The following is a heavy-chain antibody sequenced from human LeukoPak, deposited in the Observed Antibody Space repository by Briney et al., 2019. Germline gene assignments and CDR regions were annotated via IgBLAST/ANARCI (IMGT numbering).Heavy chain of an antibody. Sequence: SETLSLTCTVSGASISSFHWTWIRQPAGKGLEWIGLIYSSGSTIYNPSLKSRVAMSVDMTKNQLSLKVSSVTAADTAMYYCARKDGDYWGQGTLVTVSS. V-gene: IGHV4-4*07. CDR2: IYSSGST. J-gene: IGHJ4*02. CDR1: GASISSFH. CDR3: ARKDGDY.